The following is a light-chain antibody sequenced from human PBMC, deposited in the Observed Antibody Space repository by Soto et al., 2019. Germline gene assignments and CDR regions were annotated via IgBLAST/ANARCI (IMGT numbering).Light chain of an antibody. Sequence: EIVMTQSPATLSVSPGERATLSCRASQSVSSNLAWYQQKPGQAPRLLIYGASTRATGIPARFSGSGSGTEFTLTISSLQSEDFAVYHCQQYNNWPPGGTFGPGTKVDIK. V-gene: IGKV3-15*01. CDR2: GAS. J-gene: IGKJ3*01. CDR3: QQYNNWPPGGT. CDR1: QSVSSN.